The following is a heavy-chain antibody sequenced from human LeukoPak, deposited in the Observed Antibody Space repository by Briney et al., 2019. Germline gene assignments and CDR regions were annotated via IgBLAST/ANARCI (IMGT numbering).Heavy chain of an antibody. CDR3: VKDYDPKQLVFFVS. CDR1: GFTFTSYA. D-gene: IGHD6-6*01. J-gene: IGHJ4*02. V-gene: IGHV3-23*01. CDR2: ITGSGDGT. Sequence: PGGSLRLSCVASGFTFTSYAMSWVRQAPGQGLEWVSGITGSGDGTFYADSVKGRFTISSDNSKNTLYVQMNSLRAEDTAIFYCVKDYDPKQLVFFVSSGQRTPVTVSS.